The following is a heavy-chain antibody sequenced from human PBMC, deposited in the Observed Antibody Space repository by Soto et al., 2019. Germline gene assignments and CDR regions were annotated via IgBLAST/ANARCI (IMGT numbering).Heavy chain of an antibody. CDR1: CYSFTNHW. V-gene: IGHV5-51*01. Sequence: GESLKISCKGSCYSFTNHWIGWVRQMPGKGLECMGIIYPGDSDTRYSPSFRGQVTISADNSISTAYLQWRSLTASDTAVYYCARGYSNGWSLWPYYFNYWGQGTLVTVSS. CDR2: IYPGDSDT. D-gene: IGHD6-19*01. J-gene: IGHJ4*02. CDR3: ARGYSNGWSLWPYYFNY.